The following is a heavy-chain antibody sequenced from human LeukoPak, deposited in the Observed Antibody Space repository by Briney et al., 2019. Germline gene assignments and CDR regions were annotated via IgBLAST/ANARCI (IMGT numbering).Heavy chain of an antibody. J-gene: IGHJ6*02. CDR1: GFTFSSYE. Sequence: GGSLRLSCAASGFTFSSYEMNWVRQAPGKGLEWVSYISSAGRTIYYADSVKGRFTISRDNAKNSLYLQMNSLRAEDTAVYYCANFYYYYGMDVWGQGTTVTVSS. CDR3: ANFYYYYGMDV. CDR2: ISSAGRTI. V-gene: IGHV3-48*03.